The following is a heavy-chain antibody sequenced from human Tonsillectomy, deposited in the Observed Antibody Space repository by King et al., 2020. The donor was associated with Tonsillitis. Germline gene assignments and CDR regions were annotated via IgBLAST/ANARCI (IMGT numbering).Heavy chain of an antibody. Sequence: VQLQESGPGLVKPSQTLSLTCTVSGGSISSGGYYWSWIRQHPGKGLEWIGYIYYSGSTYYNPSLKSRVTISVDTSKNQFSLKLRSVTAADTAVYYCAREVVVVPAAISGSFDPWGQGTLVTVSS. CDR1: GGSISSGGYY. J-gene: IGHJ5*02. D-gene: IGHD2-2*01. V-gene: IGHV4-31*03. CDR3: AREVVVVPAAISGSFDP. CDR2: IYYSGST.